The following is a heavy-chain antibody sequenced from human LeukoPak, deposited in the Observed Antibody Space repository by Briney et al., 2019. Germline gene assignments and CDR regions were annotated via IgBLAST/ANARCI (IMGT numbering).Heavy chain of an antibody. CDR2: INPSGGST. CDR3: ARGIAVAGHYYYYGMDV. V-gene: IGHV1-46*01. Sequence: ASVKVSCKASGYTFTSYYMHWVRQAPGQGLEWMGIINPSGGSTSYAQKFQGRVTITADESTSTAYMELSSLRSEDTAVYYCARGIAVAGHYYYYGMDVWGQGTTVTVSS. D-gene: IGHD6-19*01. CDR1: GYTFTSYY. J-gene: IGHJ6*02.